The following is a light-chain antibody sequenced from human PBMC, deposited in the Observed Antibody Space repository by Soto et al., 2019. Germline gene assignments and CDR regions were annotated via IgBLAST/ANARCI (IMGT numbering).Light chain of an antibody. Sequence: QSVLTQPPSASGTPGQRVTISCSGSSSNIGSNYVYWYQQLPGTAPKLLIYTNNQRPSGVPDRFSGSKSGTSASLAISGLRSEDEADYYCAAWDDSLSVLFGGGTEVTVL. CDR3: AAWDDSLSVL. J-gene: IGLJ2*01. CDR2: TNN. CDR1: SSNIGSNY. V-gene: IGLV1-47*01.